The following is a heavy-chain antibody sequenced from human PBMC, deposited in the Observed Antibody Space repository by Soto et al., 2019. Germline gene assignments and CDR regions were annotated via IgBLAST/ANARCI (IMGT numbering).Heavy chain of an antibody. CDR3: ARDGLGSCSGGTYCAFDI. V-gene: IGHV1-18*01. Sequence: ASVKVSCKASGYTFTSYGISWVRQAPGQGLEWMGWISAYNGNTNYAQKLQGRVTMTTDTSTSTAYMELRSLRSDDTAVYYCARDGLGSCSGGTYCAFDIWGQGTMVTVS. CDR2: ISAYNGNT. CDR1: GYTFTSYG. J-gene: IGHJ3*02. D-gene: IGHD2-15*01.